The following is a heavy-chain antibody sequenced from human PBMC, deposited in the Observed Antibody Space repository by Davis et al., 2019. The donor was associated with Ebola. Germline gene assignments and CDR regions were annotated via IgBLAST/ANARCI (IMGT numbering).Heavy chain of an antibody. Sequence: PAGSLRLSCAASGFLSSSYAMSWVRQAPGRGLEWVSSISASGGATFYADSVKGRIVMSRDTSNDTLYLRMNNLRAEDTAIYYCTKDLTSYYGSGDFFDYWGQGILVTVSS. J-gene: IGHJ4*02. CDR3: TKDLTSYYGSGDFFDY. CDR2: ISASGGAT. CDR1: GFLSSSYA. D-gene: IGHD3-10*01. V-gene: IGHV3-23*01.